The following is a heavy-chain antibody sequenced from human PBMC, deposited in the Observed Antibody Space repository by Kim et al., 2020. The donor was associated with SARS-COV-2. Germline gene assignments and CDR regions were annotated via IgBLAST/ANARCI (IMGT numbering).Heavy chain of an antibody. J-gene: IGHJ6*02. Sequence: GGSLRLSCAASGFTFSSYSMNWVRQAPGKGLEWVSSISSSSSYIYYADSVKGRFTISRDNAKNSLYLQMNSLRAEDTAVYYCARDCSSTSCRPYYYYGMDVWGQGTTVTVSS. CDR3: ARDCSSTSCRPYYYYGMDV. V-gene: IGHV3-21*01. CDR2: ISSSSSYI. CDR1: GFTFSSYS. D-gene: IGHD2-2*01.